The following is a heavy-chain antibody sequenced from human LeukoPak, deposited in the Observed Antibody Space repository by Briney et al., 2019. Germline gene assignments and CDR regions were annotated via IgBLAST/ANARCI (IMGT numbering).Heavy chain of an antibody. CDR3: ARTNAPYYDSSGYYHEGFDY. Sequence: SETLSLTCTVSGGSISSYYWSWIRQPPGKGLEWIGYIYYSGSTNYNPSLKSRVTISVDTSKNQSSLKLSSVTAADTAVYYCARTNAPYYDSSGYYHEGFDYWGQGTLVTVSS. CDR2: IYYSGST. CDR1: GGSISSYY. J-gene: IGHJ4*02. V-gene: IGHV4-59*01. D-gene: IGHD3-22*01.